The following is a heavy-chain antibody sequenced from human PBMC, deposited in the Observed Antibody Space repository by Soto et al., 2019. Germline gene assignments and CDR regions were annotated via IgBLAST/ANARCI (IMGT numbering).Heavy chain of an antibody. V-gene: IGHV3-7*03. CDR2: IKYDGSDQ. Sequence: PGGSLRLSCATSGFTFSIYYMSLVRQTPGKGLEWVGNIKYDGSDQYYVDSVKGRFTISRDNTKNLLYLQMNSLRAEDTALYYCARDEGEHHGKYRFDFWCQGPQVTVSS. CDR1: GFTFSIYY. D-gene: IGHD1-1*01. J-gene: IGHJ4*02. CDR3: ARDEGEHHGKYRFDF.